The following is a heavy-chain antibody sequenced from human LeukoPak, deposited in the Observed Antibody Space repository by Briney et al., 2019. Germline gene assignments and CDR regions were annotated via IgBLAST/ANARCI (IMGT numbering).Heavy chain of an antibody. CDR1: GFTFSSYS. V-gene: IGHV3-21*01. CDR3: TRHYGWSNYN. Sequence: GGSLGLSCAASGFTFSSYSMNWVRQAPGKGLEWVSSISSSSSYIYYADSVKGRFTISRDNAKNSLYLQMNSLRADDTAVYYCTRHYGWSNYNWGQGTLVTVSS. J-gene: IGHJ4*02. D-gene: IGHD6-19*01. CDR2: ISSSSSYI.